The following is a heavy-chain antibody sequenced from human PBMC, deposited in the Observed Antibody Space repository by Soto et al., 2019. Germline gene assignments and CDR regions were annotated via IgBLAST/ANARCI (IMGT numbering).Heavy chain of an antibody. J-gene: IGHJ4*02. D-gene: IGHD5-18*01. CDR3: AKDSSGYSYGSSWVVSDY. V-gene: IGHV3-30*18. CDR1: GFTFSSYG. CDR2: ISYDGSNK. Sequence: QVQLVESGGGVVQPGRSLRLSCAASGFTFSSYGMHWVRQAPGKGLEWVAVISYDGSNKYYADSVKGRFTISRDNSKNTLYLQMNSLRAEDTAVYYCAKDSSGYSYGSSWVVSDYLGQGTLVTVSS.